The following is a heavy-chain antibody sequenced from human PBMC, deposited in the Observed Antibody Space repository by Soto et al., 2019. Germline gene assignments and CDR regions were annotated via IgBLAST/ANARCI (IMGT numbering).Heavy chain of an antibody. Sequence: SVKVSCKASGGTFSSYAISWVRQAPGQGLEWMGGIIPIFGTANYAQKFQGRVTITADESTSTAYMELSSLRSEDTAVYYCAETRIRYFDWLFLDAFDIWGQGTMVT. CDR2: IIPIFGTA. J-gene: IGHJ3*02. CDR3: AETRIRYFDWLFLDAFDI. D-gene: IGHD3-9*01. V-gene: IGHV1-69*13. CDR1: GGTFSSYA.